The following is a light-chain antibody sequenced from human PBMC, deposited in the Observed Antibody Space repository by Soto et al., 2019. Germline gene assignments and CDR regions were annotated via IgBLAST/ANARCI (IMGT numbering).Light chain of an antibody. J-gene: IGKJ4*01. V-gene: IGKV3-20*01. CDR2: GAS. Sequence: EIVLTQSPGTLSLSAGERATLSCRASQSITSTYLAWYQHKPGQAPRLLIYGASNRAAGIPDRFSGSGSGTDFTLTISRLEPEDFAIYYCQQDDRSPFTFGGGTKMEIK. CDR1: QSITSTY. CDR3: QQDDRSPFT.